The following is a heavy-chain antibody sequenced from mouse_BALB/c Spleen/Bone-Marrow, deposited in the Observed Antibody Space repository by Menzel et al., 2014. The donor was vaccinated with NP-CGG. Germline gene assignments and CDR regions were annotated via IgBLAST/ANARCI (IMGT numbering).Heavy chain of an antibody. Sequence: VQLVESGAELVRPGSSVKISCKASGYAFSSYWMNWVKQRPGQGLEWIGQIYPGDGDTNYNGNFKDKATLTVDRSSSTAFMQRSSLTSEDSAVYFCARWYRDPHFAMDYWGPGTSVTVSS. CDR1: GYAFSSYW. J-gene: IGHJ4*01. D-gene: IGHD2-14*01. CDR3: ARWYRDPHFAMDY. V-gene: IGHV1-80*01. CDR2: IYPGDGDT.